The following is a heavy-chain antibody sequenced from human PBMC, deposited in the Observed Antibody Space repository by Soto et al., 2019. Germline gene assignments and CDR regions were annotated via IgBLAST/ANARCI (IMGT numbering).Heavy chain of an antibody. D-gene: IGHD3-10*01. Sequence: ASVKVSCKASGYTFTSYAMHWVRQAPGQRLEWMGWINAGNGNTKYSQKFQGRVTITRDTSASTAYMELSSLRSEDTAVYYCATITMVRGAPYYFDYWGQGTLVTVSS. CDR3: ATITMVRGAPYYFDY. CDR1: GYTFTSYA. J-gene: IGHJ4*02. V-gene: IGHV1-3*01. CDR2: INAGNGNT.